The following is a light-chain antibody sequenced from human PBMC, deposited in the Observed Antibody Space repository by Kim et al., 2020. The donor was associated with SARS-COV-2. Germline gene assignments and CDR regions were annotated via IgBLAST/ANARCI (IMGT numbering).Light chain of an antibody. Sequence: QSALTQPASVSGSPGQSITISCTGTSSDVGGYNYVSWYQQHPGKAPKVMIYDVSNRPSGVSNRFSGSKSGNTASLTISGLQAEDEADYYCSSYTSSNTLVFGGGTQLTV. V-gene: IGLV2-14*03. CDR1: SSDVGGYNY. CDR3: SSYTSSNTLV. J-gene: IGLJ2*01. CDR2: DVS.